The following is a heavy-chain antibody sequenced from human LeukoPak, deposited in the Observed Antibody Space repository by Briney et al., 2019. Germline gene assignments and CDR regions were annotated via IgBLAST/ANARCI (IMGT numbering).Heavy chain of an antibody. Sequence: GGSLRLSCAASGFTFSSYWMSWVRQAPGKGLEWVANIKQDGSEKYYVDSVKGRFTISRDNAKNSLYLQMNSLRAEDTAVYCCAVNGGPIQLWFKYWGQGTLVTVSS. CDR3: AVNGGPIQLWFKY. D-gene: IGHD5-18*01. CDR2: IKQDGSEK. V-gene: IGHV3-7*01. CDR1: GFTFSSYW. J-gene: IGHJ4*02.